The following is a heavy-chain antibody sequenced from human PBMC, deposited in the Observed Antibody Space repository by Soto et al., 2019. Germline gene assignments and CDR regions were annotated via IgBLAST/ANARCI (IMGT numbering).Heavy chain of an antibody. CDR3: ARGPSPLAY. V-gene: IGHV6-1*01. J-gene: IGHJ4*02. CDR2: TYYRSRWYS. D-gene: IGHD6-6*01. Sequence: QVQLQQSGPGLLKPSQTLSLNCAISGDSVSSNSAAWNWIRQSPSRGLEWLGRTYYRSRWYSDYAGSVKSRITINADTSKNQFSLHLNSVTPQDTAVYYCARGPSPLAYWGRGTVVTVSS. CDR1: GDSVSSNSAA.